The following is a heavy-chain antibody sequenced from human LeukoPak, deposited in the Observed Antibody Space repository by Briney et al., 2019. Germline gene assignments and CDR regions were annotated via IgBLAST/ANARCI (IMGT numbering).Heavy chain of an antibody. D-gene: IGHD6-13*01. CDR1: GFTFSSYG. CDR3: AKEGRRAAAALGY. CDR2: IRYDGSNK. Sequence: GGSLRLSCAASGFTFSSYGMHWVRQAPGKGLEWVAFIRYDGSNKYYADSVKGRFTISRDNSKNRLYLQMNSLRAEDTAVYYCAKEGRRAAAALGYWGQGTLVTVSS. J-gene: IGHJ4*02. V-gene: IGHV3-30*02.